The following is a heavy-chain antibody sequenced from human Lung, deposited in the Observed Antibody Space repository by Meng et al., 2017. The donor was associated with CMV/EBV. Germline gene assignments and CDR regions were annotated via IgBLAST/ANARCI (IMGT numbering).Heavy chain of an antibody. V-gene: IGHV3-9*01. CDR2: ISWNSGSI. J-gene: IGHJ6*02. CDR1: GFTFDDYA. CDR3: AREGYCSGGSCYYYYYGMDV. D-gene: IGHD2-15*01. Sequence: SXKISCAASGFTFDDYAMHWVRQAPGKGLEWVAGISWNSGSIGYADAVTGRFTISRDNAKNYLYLQMNRLRAEDTDLYYCAREGYCSGGSCYYYYYGMDVWGQGTTVT.